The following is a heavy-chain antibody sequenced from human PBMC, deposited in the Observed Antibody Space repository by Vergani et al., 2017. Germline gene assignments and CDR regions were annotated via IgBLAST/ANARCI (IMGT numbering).Heavy chain of an antibody. Sequence: VQLVESGGGLVKPGGSLRLSCAASGFTFSSYSMNWVRQAPGKGLEWVSSISSSSSYIYYADSVKGRFTISRDNAKNSLYLQMNSLRAEDTAVYYCARDNYGYYGMDVWGRGTTVTVSS. CDR3: ARDNYGYYGMDV. CDR1: GFTFSSYS. J-gene: IGHJ6*02. CDR2: ISSSSSYI. V-gene: IGHV3-21*01. D-gene: IGHD4-17*01.